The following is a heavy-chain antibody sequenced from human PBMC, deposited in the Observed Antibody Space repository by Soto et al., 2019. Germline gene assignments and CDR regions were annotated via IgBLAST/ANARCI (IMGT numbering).Heavy chain of an antibody. CDR2: IWYAGSNK. CDR1: GFTFNTYG. CDR3: ARGTVHFDY. V-gene: IGHV3-33*01. J-gene: IGHJ4*02. Sequence: QVQLMESGGGVVQPGRSLRLSCAASGFTFNTYGIHWVRQAPGKGLEWVAVIWYAGSNKYYADSVKGRFTISRDNSKNTLYLKMNSLKAEDTAVYYCARGTVHFDYWGXGTXXXXSS. D-gene: IGHD4-17*01.